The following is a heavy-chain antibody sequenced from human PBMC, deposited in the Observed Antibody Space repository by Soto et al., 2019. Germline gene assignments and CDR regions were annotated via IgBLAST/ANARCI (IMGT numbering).Heavy chain of an antibody. D-gene: IGHD2-15*01. CDR1: GFTFSSHA. V-gene: IGHV3-23*01. CDR3: ANVLFADIVVVEGASLDWYCDL. CDR2: IKGSGGST. Sequence: EVQLLESGGGLVEPGGSLRLSCAASGFTFSSHAMSWVRQAPGKGLEWVSGIKGSGGSTYSADSVKGRLTISRDNCKNSLSLEMNSLRAEGTAVYYCANVLFADIVVVEGASLDWYCDLWGRGTLVTVPS. J-gene: IGHJ2*01.